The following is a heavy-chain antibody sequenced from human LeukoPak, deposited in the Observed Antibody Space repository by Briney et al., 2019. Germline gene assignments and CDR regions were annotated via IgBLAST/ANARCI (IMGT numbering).Heavy chain of an antibody. CDR2: ITGSFSDTI. CDR3: ARSRDWRVEY. CDR1: GFTFSPFS. J-gene: IGHJ4*02. Sequence: GGSLRLSCAASGFTFSPFSMNWVRQAPGKGLEWVAYITGSFSDTIYYADTVKGRFTISRDNAKNSLYLQMNSLRAEDTAIYYCARSRDWRVEYWGQGTLVTVSS. D-gene: IGHD2-21*02. V-gene: IGHV3-48*04.